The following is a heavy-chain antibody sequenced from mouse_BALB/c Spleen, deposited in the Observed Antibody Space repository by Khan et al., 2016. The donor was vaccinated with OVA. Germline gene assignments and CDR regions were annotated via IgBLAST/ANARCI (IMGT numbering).Heavy chain of an antibody. CDR1: GFNIKDYY. D-gene: IGHD2-4*01. CDR2: IDPENGDT. V-gene: IGHV14-4*02. CDR3: NVYYDYDGFAY. Sequence: VQLQQSGAELVRSGASVKLSCTASGFNIKDYYMHWVKQRPEQGLEWIGWIDPENGDTEYAPKFQGKATMTADTSSNTVYLPLSSLTSEDTAVNYCNVYYDYDGFAYWGQGTMVTVAA. J-gene: IGHJ3*01.